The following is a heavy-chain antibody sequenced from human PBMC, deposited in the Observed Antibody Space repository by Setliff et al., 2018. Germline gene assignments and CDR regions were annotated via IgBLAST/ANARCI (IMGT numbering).Heavy chain of an antibody. V-gene: IGHV7-4-1*02. J-gene: IGHJ3*02. CDR2: INTDTGNP. Sequence: ASVQVSCKASEYNFRSYGLNWVRQAPGQGLEWMGWINTDTGNPTYAQGFTGRFVFSLDTSVTTAYLQINSLKAEDTAVYYCTRDLSNWGYDVLDAFDIWGQGTMVTVSS. D-gene: IGHD7-27*01. CDR3: TRDLSNWGYDVLDAFDI. CDR1: EYNFRSYG.